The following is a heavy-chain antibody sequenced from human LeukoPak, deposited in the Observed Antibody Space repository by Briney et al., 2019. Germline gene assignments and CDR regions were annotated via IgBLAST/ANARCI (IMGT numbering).Heavy chain of an antibody. CDR1: GYTFTNYD. Sequence: DSVKVSCKASGYTFTNYDISWVRQAPGKGLEWMGWISPYNGNTDSAQEFQGRVTLTTGTSTSTAYMELRSLTSDDSAVYYCATGGGDWYSDLWGRGTLVTVSS. CDR2: ISPYNGNT. V-gene: IGHV1-18*01. J-gene: IGHJ2*01. D-gene: IGHD3-10*01. CDR3: ATGGGDWYSDL.